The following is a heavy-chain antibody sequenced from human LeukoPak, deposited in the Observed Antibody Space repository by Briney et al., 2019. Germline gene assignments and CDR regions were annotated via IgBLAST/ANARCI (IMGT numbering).Heavy chain of an antibody. CDR3: ARDYYHGSGSKWFDP. CDR1: GASISSSY. D-gene: IGHD3-10*01. Sequence: SETLSLTCFVSGASISSSYWSWIRQSPGKGLEWIGCVYYSGTTNYNPSLKSRVTISIDTSKNQFFLTLRSVTAADTALYYCARDYYHGSGSKWFDPWGQGTLVTVSS. CDR2: VYYSGTT. V-gene: IGHV4-59*01. J-gene: IGHJ5*02.